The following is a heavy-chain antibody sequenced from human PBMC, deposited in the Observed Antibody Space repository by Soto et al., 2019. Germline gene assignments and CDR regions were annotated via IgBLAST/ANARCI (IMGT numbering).Heavy chain of an antibody. CDR1: GFTFSSYA. CDR3: ARDTSTDYYYYGMDV. CDR2: ISYDGSNK. V-gene: IGHV3-30-3*01. J-gene: IGHJ6*02. Sequence: LRLSCAASGFTFSSYAMHWVRQAPGKGLEWVAVISYDGSNKYYADSVKGRFTISRDNSKNTLYLQMNSLRAEDTAVYYCARDTSTDYYYYGMDVWGQGTTVTVSS. D-gene: IGHD4-17*01.